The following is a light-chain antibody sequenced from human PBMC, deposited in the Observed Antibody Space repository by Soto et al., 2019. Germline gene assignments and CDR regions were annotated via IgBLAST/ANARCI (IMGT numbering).Light chain of an antibody. J-gene: IGKJ5*01. CDR1: QDIRIY. Sequence: QLTQSPSSLSASVGDRLTITCRASQDIRIYLAWYQQKPGKAPKLLIYTASTLQSGVPSRFSGSGSGTDFTLTISSLQPEDFATYYCQQVNSYPITFGQGTRLEI. CDR2: TAS. V-gene: IGKV1-9*01. CDR3: QQVNSYPIT.